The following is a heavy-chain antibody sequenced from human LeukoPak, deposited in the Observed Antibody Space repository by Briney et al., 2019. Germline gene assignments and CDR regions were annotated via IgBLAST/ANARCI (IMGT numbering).Heavy chain of an antibody. D-gene: IGHD1-26*01. CDR3: AKRGSKWDPDN. CDR2: ISYDGSNK. CDR1: GFIFTSYA. Sequence: GGSLRLSCAASGFIFTSYAMHWVRQAPGKGLEWVAVISYDGSNKYYADSVKGRFTISKETSKNILYLQMNSLRVEDTAIYYCAKRGSKWDPDNWGQGTLVTVSS. J-gene: IGHJ4*02. V-gene: IGHV3-33*05.